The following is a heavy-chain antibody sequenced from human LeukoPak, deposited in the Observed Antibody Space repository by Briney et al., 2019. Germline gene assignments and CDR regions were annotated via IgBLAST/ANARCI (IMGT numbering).Heavy chain of an antibody. CDR3: ARALYHTFDY. V-gene: IGHV1-18*01. CDR1: GYTFTTYG. J-gene: IGHJ4*02. Sequence: ASVKVSCKASGYTFTTYGISWVRQAPGQGLEWMGWISTYNGNTNYAQKLQDRVTMTTDTSTSTAYMEVRSLTSDDTAVYYCARALYHTFDYWGQGTLVTVSS. D-gene: IGHD2-2*01. CDR2: ISTYNGNT.